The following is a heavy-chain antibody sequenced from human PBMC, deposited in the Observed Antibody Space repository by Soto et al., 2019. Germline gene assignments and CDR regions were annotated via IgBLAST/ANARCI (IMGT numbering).Heavy chain of an antibody. CDR2: ISGGGDPT. V-gene: IGHV3-23*01. J-gene: IGHJ4*02. CDR1: GFTFTHCA. D-gene: IGHD3-10*02. CDR3: AQRFSPPDGDLFGRPKY. Sequence: EVQVLESGGGMVQPGGSLRLSCAASGFTFTHCAMTWVRQAPGKGLEWVSGISGGGDPTYYADSVKGRFTISRDKSRNKVELQMNRLRADDTARYYWAQRFSPPDGDLFGRPKYWGQGTRVTVSA.